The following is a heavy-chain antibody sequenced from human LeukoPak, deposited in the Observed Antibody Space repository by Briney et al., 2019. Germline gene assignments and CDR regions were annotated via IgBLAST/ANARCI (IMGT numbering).Heavy chain of an antibody. D-gene: IGHD3-22*01. CDR3: ARAPPSSPHRYYYDSSGAFDI. J-gene: IGHJ3*02. CDR2: INPSGGST. Sequence: ASVKVCCKASGYTFSSYYMHWVRQAPGQGLEWMGIINPSGGSTSYAQKFQGRVTMTRDTSTSTVYMELSSLRSEDTAVYYCARAPPSSPHRYYYDSSGAFDIWGQGTMVTVSS. V-gene: IGHV1-46*01. CDR1: GYTFSSYY.